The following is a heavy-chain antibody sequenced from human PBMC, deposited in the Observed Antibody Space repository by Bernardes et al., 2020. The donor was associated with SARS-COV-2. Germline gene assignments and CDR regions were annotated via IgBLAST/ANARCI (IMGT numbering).Heavy chain of an antibody. Sequence: GGSLRLSCAASGFTFSSYGMHWVRQAPGKGLEWVAVIWYDGSNKYYADSVKGRFTISRDNSKNTLYLQMNSLRAEDTAVYYCARDRSEDIVVVPAAIDAFDIWGQGTMVTVSS. V-gene: IGHV3-33*01. J-gene: IGHJ3*02. D-gene: IGHD2-2*01. CDR1: GFTFSSYG. CDR3: ARDRSEDIVVVPAAIDAFDI. CDR2: IWYDGSNK.